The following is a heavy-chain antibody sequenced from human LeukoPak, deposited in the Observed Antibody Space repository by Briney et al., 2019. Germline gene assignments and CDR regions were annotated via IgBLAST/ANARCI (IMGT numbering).Heavy chain of an antibody. V-gene: IGHV3-21*01. D-gene: IGHD3-9*01. CDR1: GFTFNTFN. Sequence: GGSLRLPCAASGFTFNTFNMNWVRQAPGKGLEWVSSITSGGDYIYYADSVKGRFTTSRDNAKNSLSLQLNSLRVEDTAVYYCARGHYDVLAASYKWTPDYWGQGTLVTVSS. CDR3: ARGHYDVLAASYKWTPDY. CDR2: ITSGGDYI. J-gene: IGHJ4*02.